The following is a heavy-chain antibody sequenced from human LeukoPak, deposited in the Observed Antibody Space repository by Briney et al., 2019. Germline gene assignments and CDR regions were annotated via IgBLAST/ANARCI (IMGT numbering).Heavy chain of an antibody. Sequence: PSETLSLTCTVSDGSITNYDWSWVRQPPGKGLEFIGHVHYSGTANYDPSLRSRVTISIDTSKKHFFLKLKSVTAADTAVYYCARGYGDFRVEGRYFHSWGQGTLVTVSS. CDR3: ARGYGDFRVEGRYFHS. J-gene: IGHJ4*02. CDR1: DGSITNYD. CDR2: VHYSGTA. D-gene: IGHD4-17*01. V-gene: IGHV4-59*01.